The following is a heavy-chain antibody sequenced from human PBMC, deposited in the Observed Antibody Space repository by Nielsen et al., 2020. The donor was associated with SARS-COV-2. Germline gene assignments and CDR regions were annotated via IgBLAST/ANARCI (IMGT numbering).Heavy chain of an antibody. CDR3: AAYYASGSYSSGSSNYYYYGKDV. CDR2: ISSSSSYI. V-gene: IGHV3-11*06. Sequence: GGSLRLSCAASGFTFSDYYMSWIRQAPGKGLEWVSCISSSSSYIYYEDSVKGRFTISRDNAENSLYLQMNSLRAEDTAVYYCAAYYASGSYSSGSSNYYYYGKDVWGQGTTVTVSS. D-gene: IGHD3-10*01. CDR1: GFTFSDYY. J-gene: IGHJ6*02.